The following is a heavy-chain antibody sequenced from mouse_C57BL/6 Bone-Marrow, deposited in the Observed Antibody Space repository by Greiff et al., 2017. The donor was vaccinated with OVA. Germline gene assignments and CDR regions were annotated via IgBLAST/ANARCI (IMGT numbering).Heavy chain of an antibody. J-gene: IGHJ3*01. CDR1: GYTFTSYS. Sequence: VQLQQSGAELARPGASVTMSCKASGYTFTSYSLNWVKQRPGQGLEWIGYINPSSGYTKYNQKFKDKATLTADKSSSTAYMHLSSLTSEDSAVYYCARGRLFAYWGQGTLVTVSA. CDR3: ARGRLFAY. CDR2: INPSSGYT. V-gene: IGHV1-4*01.